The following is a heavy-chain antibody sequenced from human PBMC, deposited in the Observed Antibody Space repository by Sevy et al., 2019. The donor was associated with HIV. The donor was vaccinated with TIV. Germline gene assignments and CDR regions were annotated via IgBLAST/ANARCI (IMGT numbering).Heavy chain of an antibody. CDR2: IKQDGSEK. V-gene: IGHV3-7*01. CDR3: ARDETTTVTTDYYGMDV. D-gene: IGHD4-17*01. Sequence: GGSLRLSCAASGFTFSSYWMSWVRQAPGKGLEWVANIKQDGSEKYYVDSVKSRFTISRDNAKNSLYLQMNSLRAEDTAVYYCARDETTTVTTDYYGMDVWGQGTTVTVSS. CDR1: GFTFSSYW. J-gene: IGHJ6*02.